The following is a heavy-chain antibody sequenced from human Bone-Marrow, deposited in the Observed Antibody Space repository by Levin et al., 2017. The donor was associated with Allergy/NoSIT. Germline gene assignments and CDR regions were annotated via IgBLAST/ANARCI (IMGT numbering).Heavy chain of an antibody. Sequence: GGSLRLSCAASGFTFSSYWMHWVRQAPGKGLVWVSRINSDGSSTSYADSVKGRFTISRDNAKNTLYLQMNSLRAEDTAVYYCARGVDTGNWFDPWGQGTLVTVSS. CDR2: INSDGSST. CDR3: ARGVDTGNWFDP. D-gene: IGHD5-18*01. V-gene: IGHV3-74*01. CDR1: GFTFSSYW. J-gene: IGHJ5*02.